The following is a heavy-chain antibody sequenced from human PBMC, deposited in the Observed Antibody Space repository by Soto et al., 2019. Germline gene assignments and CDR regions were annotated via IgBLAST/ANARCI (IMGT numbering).Heavy chain of an antibody. CDR2: IIPILGIA. J-gene: IGHJ4*02. D-gene: IGHD2-2*01. V-gene: IGHV1-69*04. Sequence: SVKVSCRASGGTFSSYTISWVRQAPGQGLEWMGRIIPILGIANYAQKFQGRVTITADKSTSTAYMELSSLRSEDTAVYYCARDRRCSSTSCYFDYWGQGTLVTVSS. CDR3: ARDRRCSSTSCYFDY. CDR1: GGTFSSYT.